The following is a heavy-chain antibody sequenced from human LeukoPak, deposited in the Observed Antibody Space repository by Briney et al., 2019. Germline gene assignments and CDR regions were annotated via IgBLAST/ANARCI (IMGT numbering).Heavy chain of an antibody. CDR1: GGSISSYY. Sequence: SETLSLTCTVSGGSISSYYWSWIRQPAGKGLEWIGRIYTSGSTNYNPPLKSRVTISVDKSKNQFSLKLSSVTAADTAVYYCARGTGTTNYYYMDVWGKGTTVTVSS. CDR3: ARGTGTTNYYYMDV. V-gene: IGHV4-4*07. CDR2: IYTSGST. J-gene: IGHJ6*03. D-gene: IGHD1-7*01.